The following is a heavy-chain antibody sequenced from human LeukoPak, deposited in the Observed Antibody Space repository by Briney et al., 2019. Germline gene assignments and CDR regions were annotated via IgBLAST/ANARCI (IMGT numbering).Heavy chain of an antibody. D-gene: IGHD6-19*01. CDR3: ATTRGAVAGPLYYFDY. CDR2: IYYSGST. CDR1: GGSISSSSYY. J-gene: IGHJ4*02. V-gene: IGHV4-39*07. Sequence: PSETLSLTCTVSGGSISSSSYYWGWIRQPPGKGLEWIGGIYYSGSTYYNPSLKSRVTISVDTSKNQFSLKLSSVSAADTAVYYCATTRGAVAGPLYYFDYWGQGTLVTVSS.